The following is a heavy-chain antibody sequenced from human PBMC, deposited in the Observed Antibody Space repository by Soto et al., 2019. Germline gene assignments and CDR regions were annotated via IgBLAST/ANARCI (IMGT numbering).Heavy chain of an antibody. V-gene: IGHV4-30-4*01. CDR3: ARGGYFYDPSGHLDF. D-gene: IGHD3-22*01. CDR2: GYSSADT. Sequence: NPSETLSLTCTVSGASIDSGDFYWIWIRQLPGKGLDGIVYGYSSADTYYNLPRQTPVTISIDTSKTQFSLQLTSVTAAETAVYYCARGGYFYDPSGHLDFWGQGALVTVSS. J-gene: IGHJ4*02. CDR1: GASIDSGDFY.